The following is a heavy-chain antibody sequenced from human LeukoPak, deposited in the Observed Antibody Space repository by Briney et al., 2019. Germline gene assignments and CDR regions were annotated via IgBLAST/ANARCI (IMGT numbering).Heavy chain of an antibody. V-gene: IGHV3-11*01. CDR3: ARDIWHHLRVPMTAVTAFSLKIY. Sequence: GGSLRLSCAVSKCTFSDYFMTCLRQAPGKGLEWVSHIGSGRNNIYNADSVKGRFTISRDNANNSLDLQVNSLRAEDSAVYHCARDIWHHLRVPMTAVTAFSLKIYWGQGTLVTVSS. CDR1: KCTFSDYF. D-gene: IGHD4-17*01. J-gene: IGHJ4*02. CDR2: IGSGRNNI.